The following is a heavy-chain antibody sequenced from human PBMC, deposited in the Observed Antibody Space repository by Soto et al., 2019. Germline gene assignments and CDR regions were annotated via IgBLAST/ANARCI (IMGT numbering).Heavy chain of an antibody. V-gene: IGHV1-18*04. CDR3: AATGGQYGGLDV. CDR1: DTTVTYYG. Sequence: QAQLVQSGSEVKRPGASVKVSCKPSDTTVTYYGINWVRQTPGQGLEWLGWISGYNAKTSDAPKFQERGTMTADTRTTTAFLEVRSLTSDDSGTYFCAATGGQYGGLDVWGQGTTVTVSS. J-gene: IGHJ6*02. CDR2: ISGYNAKT. D-gene: IGHD2-8*02.